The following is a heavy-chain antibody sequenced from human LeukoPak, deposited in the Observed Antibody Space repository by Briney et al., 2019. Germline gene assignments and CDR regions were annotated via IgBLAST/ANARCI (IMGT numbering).Heavy chain of an antibody. J-gene: IGHJ5*02. CDR2: ISYDGGNK. Sequence: GGSLRLSCAASGFTFSSYAMHWVRQAPGKGLEWVAVISYDGGNKYYADSVKGRFTISRDNSKNTLYLQMNSLRAEDTAVYYCARGKNYDSSGYYAAYNWFDPWGQGTLVTVSS. D-gene: IGHD3-22*01. CDR1: GFTFSSYA. V-gene: IGHV3-30*01. CDR3: ARGKNYDSSGYYAAYNWFDP.